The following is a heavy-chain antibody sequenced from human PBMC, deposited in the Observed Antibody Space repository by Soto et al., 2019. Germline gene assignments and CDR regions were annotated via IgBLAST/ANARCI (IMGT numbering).Heavy chain of an antibody. Sequence: PSETLSLTCTVSGGSISSGGYYWSWIRQHPGKGLGWIGYIYYSGSTYYNPSLKSRVTIAVDTSKNQFSLKLSSVTAADTAVYYFARGTTYYDFWSRSPGHAYWGQGTLVNVSS. J-gene: IGHJ4*02. CDR2: IYYSGST. D-gene: IGHD3-3*01. V-gene: IGHV4-31*03. CDR1: GGSISSGGYY. CDR3: ARGTTYYDFWSRSPGHAY.